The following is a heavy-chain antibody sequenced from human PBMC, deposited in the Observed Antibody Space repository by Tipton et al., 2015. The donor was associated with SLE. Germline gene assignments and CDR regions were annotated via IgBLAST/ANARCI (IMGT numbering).Heavy chain of an antibody. CDR1: GGSISSYY. J-gene: IGHJ5*02. CDR2: IHHGGST. D-gene: IGHD6-13*01. Sequence: TLSLTCTVSGGSISSYYWCWILQPPGKGLEWIGVIHHGGSTNYNPSLKCRVTISVDTSKNQFSLKPSSVTAADTAVYYCGRRKGPYSRSWYHWGQGTLVTVSS. CDR3: GRRKGPYSRSWYH. V-gene: IGHV4-34*01.